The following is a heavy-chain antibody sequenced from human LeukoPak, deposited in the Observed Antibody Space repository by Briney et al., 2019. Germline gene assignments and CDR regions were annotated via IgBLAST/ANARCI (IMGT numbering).Heavy chain of an antibody. V-gene: IGHV1-18*01. J-gene: IGHJ2*01. Sequence: ASVKVSCKASGYTFTNYGITWVRQAPGQGLEWMGWISAYNGDTNYAQKLQGRVTMTTDTSTSTAYMELRSLRSDDTAVYYCARGHGDYVYWYFDLWGRGTLVTVSS. D-gene: IGHD4-17*01. CDR3: ARGHGDYVYWYFDL. CDR2: ISAYNGDT. CDR1: GYTFTNYG.